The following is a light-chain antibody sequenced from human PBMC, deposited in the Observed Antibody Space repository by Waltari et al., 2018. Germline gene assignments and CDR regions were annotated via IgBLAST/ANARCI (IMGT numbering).Light chain of an antibody. Sequence: DIQMTQSPSSLSTSVGDTVTITCRTSQSVSSWLAWYQQKPGKAPKLLIFKASSLQGGVPSMFSGSGSGTDFTLTIRNLQPEDFATYYCLQYNSRPFTFGPGTKLDIK. CDR3: LQYNSRPFT. J-gene: IGKJ3*01. CDR1: QSVSSW. V-gene: IGKV1-12*02. CDR2: KAS.